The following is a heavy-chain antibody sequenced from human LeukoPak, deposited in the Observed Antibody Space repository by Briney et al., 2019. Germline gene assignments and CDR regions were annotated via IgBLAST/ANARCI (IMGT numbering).Heavy chain of an antibody. CDR1: GGSISSYY. V-gene: IGHV4-59*01. CDR3: ARRPTATTFFDY. D-gene: IGHD4-17*01. J-gene: IGHJ4*02. Sequence: SETLSLTCTVSGGSISSYYWSWTRQPPGKGLEWIGYIYNSGSTNYNPSLKSRVTISVDTSKNQFSLKLSSVTAADTAVYYCARRPTATTFFDYWGQGTLVTVSS. CDR2: IYNSGST.